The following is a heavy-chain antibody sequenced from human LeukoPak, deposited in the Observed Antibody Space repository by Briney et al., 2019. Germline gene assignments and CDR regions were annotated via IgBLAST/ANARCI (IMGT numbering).Heavy chain of an antibody. Sequence: SETLSLTCTVSGGSISSYYWSWIRQPPGKGLEWIGYIYYSGSTNYNPSLKSRVTISVDTSKNQFSLKLSSVTAADTAVYYCARVRRGGWAPSFDYWGQGILVTVSS. CDR1: GGSISSYY. J-gene: IGHJ4*02. CDR3: ARVRRGGWAPSFDY. D-gene: IGHD6-19*01. V-gene: IGHV4-59*01. CDR2: IYYSGST.